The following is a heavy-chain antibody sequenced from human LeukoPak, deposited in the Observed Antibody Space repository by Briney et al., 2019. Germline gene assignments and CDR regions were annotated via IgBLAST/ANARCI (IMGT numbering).Heavy chain of an antibody. Sequence: SETLSLTCTVSGGSISSSSYYWGWIRQPPGKGLEWIGSIYYSGSTYYNPSLKSRVTISVDTSKNQFSLKLSSVTAADTAVYYCARDQGGITMVRGVPFDYWGQGTLVTVSS. CDR1: GGSISSSSYY. CDR2: IYYSGST. J-gene: IGHJ4*02. D-gene: IGHD3-10*01. CDR3: ARDQGGITMVRGVPFDY. V-gene: IGHV4-39*07.